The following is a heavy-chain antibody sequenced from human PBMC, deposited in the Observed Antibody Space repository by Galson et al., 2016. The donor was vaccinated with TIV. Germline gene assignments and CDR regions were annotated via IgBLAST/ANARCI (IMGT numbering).Heavy chain of an antibody. CDR3: ARSGDYGDY. J-gene: IGHJ4*02. V-gene: IGHV1-8*02. CDR1: GYTFTSYD. Sequence: SVKVSCKASGYTFTSYDINWVRQATGQGLEWMGWMNPNSGNTGYAQKFRGRVTMTRNTSVRTAYMELSSLRSEGTALYYCARSGDYGDYWGQGTLVTVSS. D-gene: IGHD4-17*01. CDR2: MNPNSGNT.